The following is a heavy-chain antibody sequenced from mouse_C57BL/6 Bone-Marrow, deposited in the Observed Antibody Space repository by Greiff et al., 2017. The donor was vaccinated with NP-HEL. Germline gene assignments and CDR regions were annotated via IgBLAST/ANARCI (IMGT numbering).Heavy chain of an antibody. D-gene: IGHD2-4*01. CDR2: IYPGSGNT. Sequence: VQLQQSGPELVKPGASVKISCKASGYSFTSYYIHWVKQRPGQGLEWIGWIYPGSGNTKYNEKFKGKATLTADTSSSTAYMQLSSLTSEDSAVYYCASYDYDGYWYFDVWGTGTTVTVSS. J-gene: IGHJ1*03. CDR3: ASYDYDGYWYFDV. V-gene: IGHV1-66*01. CDR1: GYSFTSYY.